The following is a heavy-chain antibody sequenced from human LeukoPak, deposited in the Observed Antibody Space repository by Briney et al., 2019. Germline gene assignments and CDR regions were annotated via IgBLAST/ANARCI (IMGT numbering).Heavy chain of an antibody. J-gene: IGHJ4*02. CDR1: GFALDEHG. Sequence: GGSLRLSCTASGFALDEHGMSWVRQVPGKGLEWVSGINWSGGSTGYADPLRGRFTISRDNAKNSLYLQMDSLRAEDTALYYCARAPITSPFYFDYWGQGTLVTVSS. V-gene: IGHV3-20*04. D-gene: IGHD2-2*01. CDR2: INWSGGST. CDR3: ARAPITSPFYFDY.